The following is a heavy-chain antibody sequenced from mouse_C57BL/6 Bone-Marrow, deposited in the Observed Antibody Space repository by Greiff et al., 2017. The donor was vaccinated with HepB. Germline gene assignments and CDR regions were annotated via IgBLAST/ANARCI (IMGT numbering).Heavy chain of an antibody. CDR1: GFNIKDDY. D-gene: IGHD1-1*01. Sequence: VQLKESGAELVRPGASVKLSCTASGFNIKDDYMHWVKQRPEQGLEWIGWIDPENGDTEYASKFQGKATITADTSSNTAYLQLSSLTSEDTAVYYCTPYYYGSSSWFAYWGQGTLVTVSA. V-gene: IGHV14-4*01. J-gene: IGHJ3*01. CDR2: IDPENGDT. CDR3: TPYYYGSSSWFAY.